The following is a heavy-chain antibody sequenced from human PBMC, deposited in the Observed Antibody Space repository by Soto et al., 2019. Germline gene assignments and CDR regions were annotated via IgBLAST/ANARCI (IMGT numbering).Heavy chain of an antibody. CDR3: ARGYCSSTICYIWDNWFDP. CDR2: IYYSGRT. J-gene: IGHJ5*02. V-gene: IGHV4-4*02. CDR1: GGSISSNNW. D-gene: IGHD2-2*02. Sequence: SETLSLTCAVSGGSISSNNWWTWVRQPPGKGLEWIGYIYYSGRTNYNPSLKSRVTISVDTSKNQFSLKLSSVTAADTAVYYCARGYCSSTICYIWDNWFDPWGQGTLVTVSS.